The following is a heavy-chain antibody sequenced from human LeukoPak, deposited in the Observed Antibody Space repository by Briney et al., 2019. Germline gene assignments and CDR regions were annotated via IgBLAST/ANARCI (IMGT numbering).Heavy chain of an antibody. J-gene: IGHJ2*01. Sequence: SETLSLTCSVSGGSISSSSYYWGWIRQPPGKGLEWIGSIYYSGSTYYNPSLKSRVTISVDTSKNQFSLKLSSVTAADTAVYYCARAHLLAELYFDLWGRGTLVTVSS. CDR2: IYYSGST. D-gene: IGHD2-8*02. CDR1: GGSISSSSYY. CDR3: ARAHLLAELYFDL. V-gene: IGHV4-39*07.